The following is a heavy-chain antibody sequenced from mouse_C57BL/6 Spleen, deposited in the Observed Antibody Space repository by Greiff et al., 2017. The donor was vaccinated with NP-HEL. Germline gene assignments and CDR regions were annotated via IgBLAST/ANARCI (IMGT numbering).Heavy chain of an antibody. CDR3: ARASREYAKDY. CDR1: EYDFPSHA. V-gene: IGHV5-2*03. CDR2: INSAGGST. J-gene: IGHJ4*01. Sequence: EVKLVESGGGLVQPGESLKLSCESNEYDFPSHAMSWVRKTPEKRLELVAAINSAGGSTYYPDTMESRFTIARDNTNKTLYLQMSSLRSEDTALYYCARASREYAKDYWGQGTSVTVST.